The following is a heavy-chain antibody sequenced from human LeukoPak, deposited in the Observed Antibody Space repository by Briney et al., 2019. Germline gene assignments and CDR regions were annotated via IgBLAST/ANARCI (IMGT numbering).Heavy chain of an antibody. V-gene: IGHV3-74*01. J-gene: IGHJ4*02. CDR1: GFTFSSYW. CDR2: IDTDGSGT. Sequence: GGSLRLSCAASGFTFSSYWMHWVRQAPGKGLVWVSRIDTDGSGTSYADSVKGRFTISRDNAKNTLYLQMNSLRAEDTAVYYCARGPRYGYSATLGYWGQGTLVSVSS. D-gene: IGHD4/OR15-4a*01. CDR3: ARGPRYGYSATLGY.